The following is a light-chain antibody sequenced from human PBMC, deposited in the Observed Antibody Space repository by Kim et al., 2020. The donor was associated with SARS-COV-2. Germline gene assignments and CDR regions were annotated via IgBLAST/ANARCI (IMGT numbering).Light chain of an antibody. Sequence: EIVMTQSPATLSVSPGERATLSCRASQSVRSNLAWYQQKPGQAPRLLIHGASTRATGIPASFSGSGSGTDFTLTISSLQSEDFAVYYCQQYNDWPPYTFGQGTKLEI. CDR1: QSVRSN. CDR2: GAS. V-gene: IGKV3-15*01. CDR3: QQYNDWPPYT. J-gene: IGKJ2*01.